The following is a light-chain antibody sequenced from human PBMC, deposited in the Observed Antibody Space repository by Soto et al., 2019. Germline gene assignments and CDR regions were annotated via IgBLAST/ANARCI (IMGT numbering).Light chain of an antibody. V-gene: IGLV1-40*01. CDR3: QSYDRTLSARYV. CDR1: SSNIGAGYD. J-gene: IGLJ1*01. Sequence: QSVLTQPPSVSGAPGQRVTIFCTGSSSNIGAGYDVHWYQQRPGTAPKLLIFGNINRPSGVPDRFSGSQTGTSASLAINGLQAEDEGDYYCQSYDRTLSARYVFGTGTKVTVL. CDR2: GNI.